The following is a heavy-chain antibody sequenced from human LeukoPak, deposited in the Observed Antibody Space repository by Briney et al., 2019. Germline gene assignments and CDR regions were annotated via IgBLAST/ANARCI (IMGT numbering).Heavy chain of an antibody. CDR1: GGSISSSSYY. CDR2: IYYSGSS. J-gene: IGHJ5*02. V-gene: IGHV4-39*07. Sequence: SETLSLTCTVSGGSISSSSYYWGWIRQPRGKGLEWIGSIYYSGSSYYNPSLKSRVTISVDTSKNQFSLKVSSVTAADTAVYYCARDPVPYYYGSGTPSWGQGTLVTVSS. D-gene: IGHD3-10*01. CDR3: ARDPVPYYYGSGTPS.